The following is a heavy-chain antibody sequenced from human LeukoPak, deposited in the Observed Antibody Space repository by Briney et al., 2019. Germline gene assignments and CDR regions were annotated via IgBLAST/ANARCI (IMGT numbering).Heavy chain of an antibody. V-gene: IGHV3-7*01. J-gene: IGHJ4*02. CDR2: IKQDGSEK. CDR3: ERSGSGYFDN. Sequence: GGSLRLSCAASGITLSVYWMSWVRQAAGKGLEWVANIKQDGSEKYYRDSVQGRFTISRHNAKNSLYLQMNSRRAEDTAVYYCERSGSGYFDNWGQGYLFTASS. CDR1: GITLSVYW.